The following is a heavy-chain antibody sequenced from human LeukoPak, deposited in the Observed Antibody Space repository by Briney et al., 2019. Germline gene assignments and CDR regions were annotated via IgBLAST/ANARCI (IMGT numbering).Heavy chain of an antibody. D-gene: IGHD2-15*01. CDR1: GFTFSSYA. Sequence: GGSLRLCCAASGFTFSSYAMSWVRQAPGKGLEWVSAISGSGGSTYYADSVKGRFTISRDNSKNALYLQMNSLRAEDTAVYYCAPRLWYLDYWGQGTLVTVSS. CDR2: ISGSGGST. J-gene: IGHJ4*02. V-gene: IGHV3-23*01. CDR3: APRLWYLDY.